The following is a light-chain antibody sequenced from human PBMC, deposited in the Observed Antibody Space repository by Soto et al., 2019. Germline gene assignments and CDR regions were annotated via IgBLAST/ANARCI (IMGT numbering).Light chain of an antibody. V-gene: IGLV1-44*01. CDR1: SSNIRSSP. CDR3: AAWDDSLNGPV. CDR2: SND. J-gene: IGLJ1*01. Sequence: QSVLTQPPSSSGTPGQRVTISCSGGSSNIRSSPVNWYQRLPGTAPKLLIHSNDRRPSGVPDRFSGSKSGTSASLAISGLQSEDAADYYCAAWDDSLNGPVFGTGTKVTVL.